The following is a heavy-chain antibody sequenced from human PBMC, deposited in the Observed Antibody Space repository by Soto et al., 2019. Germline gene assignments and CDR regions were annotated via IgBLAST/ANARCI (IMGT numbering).Heavy chain of an antibody. J-gene: IGHJ4*02. CDR1: GYTFTSYG. Sequence: QVQLVQSGGEVKKPGASVNVSCKASGYTFTSYGICWVRQAPGQGLEWMGWVSSNNGNTEYAQKMQDRVTMTTDTSTNTAYMELRNLRSDDTAIYYCARDGGFSRGCDFWGQGTLLTVSS. CDR3: ARDGGFSRGCDF. V-gene: IGHV1-18*04. CDR2: VSSNNGNT. D-gene: IGHD5-18*01.